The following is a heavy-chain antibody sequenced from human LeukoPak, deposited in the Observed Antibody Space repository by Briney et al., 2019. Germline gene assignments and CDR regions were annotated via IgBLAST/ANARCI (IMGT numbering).Heavy chain of an antibody. J-gene: IGHJ5*02. Sequence: SVKVSCKASGGTFSSYAISWVRQAPGQGLEWMGRIIPILGIAHYAQKFQGRFTITADKSTSTAYMELSSLRSEDTAVYYCARDESDCSSTSCYSNWFDPWGQGSLVTVYS. CDR1: GGTFSSYA. V-gene: IGHV1-69*04. D-gene: IGHD2-2*01. CDR3: ARDESDCSSTSCYSNWFDP. CDR2: IIPILGIA.